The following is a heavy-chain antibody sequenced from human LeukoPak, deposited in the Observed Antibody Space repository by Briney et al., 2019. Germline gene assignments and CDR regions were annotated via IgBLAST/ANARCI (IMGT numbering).Heavy chain of an antibody. CDR1: GFTFSSYA. Sequence: PGGSLRLSCAASGFTFSSYAMHWVRQAPGKGLEWVAVISYDGSNKYYADSVKGRFTISRDNSKNSLYLQMNSLRAEDTAVYYCARDRPSGYVSYWGQGTLVTVSS. V-gene: IGHV3-30-3*01. J-gene: IGHJ4*02. CDR2: ISYDGSNK. CDR3: ARDRPSGYVSY. D-gene: IGHD5-12*01.